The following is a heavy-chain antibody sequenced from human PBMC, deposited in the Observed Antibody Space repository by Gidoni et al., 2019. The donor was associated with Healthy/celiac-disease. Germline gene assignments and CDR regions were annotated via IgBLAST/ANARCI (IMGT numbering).Heavy chain of an antibody. Sequence: QVQLVESGGGVVQPGRSLRLSCAASGFTFSSYGMHWVRQAPGKWLEWVAVISYAGSNKYYADSVKGRFTISRDNSKNTLYLQMNSLRAEDTAVYYCAKGAEDRCYWGQGTLVTVSS. CDR3: AKGAEDRCY. CDR1: GFTFSSYG. D-gene: IGHD2-15*01. CDR2: ISYAGSNK. V-gene: IGHV3-30*18. J-gene: IGHJ4*02.